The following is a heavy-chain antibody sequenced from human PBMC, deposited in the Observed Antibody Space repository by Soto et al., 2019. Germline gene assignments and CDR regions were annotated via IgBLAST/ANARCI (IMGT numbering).Heavy chain of an antibody. J-gene: IGHJ5*02. D-gene: IGHD4-4*01. V-gene: IGHV1-69*13. CDR3: AAPYDYSNSGVSWFDP. CDR1: GGTFSSYA. Sequence: GVSVKVSCKASGGTFSSYAISWVRQAPGQGLEWMGGIIPIFGTANYAQKFQGRVTITADESTSTAYMELSSLRSEDTAVYYCAAPYDYSNSGVSWFDPWGQGTLVTVSS. CDR2: IIPIFGTA.